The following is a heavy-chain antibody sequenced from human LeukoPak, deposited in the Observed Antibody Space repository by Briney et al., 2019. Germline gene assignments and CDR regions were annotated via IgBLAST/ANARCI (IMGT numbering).Heavy chain of an antibody. V-gene: IGHV1-69*04. CDR2: IIPIFGIA. Sequence: ASVKVSCKASGGTFSSYAISWVRQAPGQGLEWMGRIIPIFGIANYAQKFQGRVTITADKSTSTAYMELSSLRSEDTAVYYCAREPPTEEMATVQFDYWGQGTLVSVCS. CDR3: AREPPTEEMATVQFDY. D-gene: IGHD5-24*01. J-gene: IGHJ4*02. CDR1: GGTFSSYA.